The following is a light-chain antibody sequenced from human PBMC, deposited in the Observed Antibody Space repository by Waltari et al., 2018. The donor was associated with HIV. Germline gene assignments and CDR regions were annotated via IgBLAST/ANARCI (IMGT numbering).Light chain of an antibody. CDR3: QQRSNWLT. J-gene: IGKJ4*01. V-gene: IGKV3-11*01. Sequence: ELVLTQSPDTLSLSTGERATLSCRASQSISSSLAWYQRKPGQAPRLLIYDASNRATGIPARFSGRGSGTDFTLTISSLEPEDFAIYYCQQRSNWLTFGGGTKVEI. CDR1: QSISSS. CDR2: DAS.